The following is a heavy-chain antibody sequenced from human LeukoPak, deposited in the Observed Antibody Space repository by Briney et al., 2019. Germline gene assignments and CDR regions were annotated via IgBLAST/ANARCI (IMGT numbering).Heavy chain of an antibody. V-gene: IGHV4-4*07. J-gene: IGHJ3*02. CDR2: IYTSGST. Sequence: SETLSLTCTVSGGSISSYYWSWIRQPAGKGLEWIGRIYTSGSTNYNPSLKSRVTMSVDTSKNQFSLKLSSVTAADTAVYYCAREAMGMVVVSLWSRAFDIWGQGTMVTVSS. CDR1: GGSISSYY. D-gene: IGHD3-22*01. CDR3: AREAMGMVVVSLWSRAFDI.